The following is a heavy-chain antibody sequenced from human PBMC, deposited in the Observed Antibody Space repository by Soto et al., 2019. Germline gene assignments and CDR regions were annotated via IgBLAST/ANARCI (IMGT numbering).Heavy chain of an antibody. CDR3: VGESSGYYSLPRGNGYFDL. Sequence: QVQLVQSGAEVKKPGSSVKVSCKASGGTFSSYAISWVRQAPGQGLEWMGGIIPIFGTANYAQKFQGRVTITADESTSTAYMELSSLRSEDTAVYYCVGESSGYYSLPRGNGYFDLWGRGTLVTVSS. J-gene: IGHJ2*01. CDR1: GGTFSSYA. V-gene: IGHV1-69*12. D-gene: IGHD3-22*01. CDR2: IIPIFGTA.